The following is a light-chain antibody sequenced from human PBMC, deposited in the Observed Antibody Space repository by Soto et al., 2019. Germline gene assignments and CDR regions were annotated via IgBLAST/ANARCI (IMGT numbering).Light chain of an antibody. V-gene: IGKV3-11*01. J-gene: IGKJ4*01. Sequence: EIVLTQSPATLSLSPGARATLSCRASQSVSSYLAWYQQKRGQAPRLLIYDTSNRATGIPARFSGSGSGTDFSLTISSLEPEDFAVYYCQQRSSWPLTFGGGTKVEIK. CDR2: DTS. CDR3: QQRSSWPLT. CDR1: QSVSSY.